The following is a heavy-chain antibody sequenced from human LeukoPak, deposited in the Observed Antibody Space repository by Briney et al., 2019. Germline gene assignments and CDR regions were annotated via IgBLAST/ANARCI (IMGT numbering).Heavy chain of an antibody. Sequence: SETLSLTCAVYGGSFSGYYWSWIRQPPGKGGEWSGEINHSGSTNYNPSLKSRVTISVDTSKNHFSLKLSSVTAADTAVYYCASNSSGTANTRGFAYWGQGTLVTVSS. CDR2: INHSGST. D-gene: IGHD5-18*01. J-gene: IGHJ4*02. CDR3: ASNSSGTANTRGFAY. CDR1: GGSFSGYY. V-gene: IGHV4-34*01.